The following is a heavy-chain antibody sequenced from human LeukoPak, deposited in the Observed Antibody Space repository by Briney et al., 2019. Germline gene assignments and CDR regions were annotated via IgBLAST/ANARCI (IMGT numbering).Heavy chain of an antibody. V-gene: IGHV4-4*07. Sequence: SETLSLTCTVSGGSFSSFYWSWIRQSAGKGLEWIGRAFLTGPTNYNPSLKSRVIISLDTSRNQFSLQLNSVTAADTAVYYCARGDGDYDPHFFDYWGHGILVTVSS. CDR3: ARGDGDYDPHFFDY. J-gene: IGHJ4*01. CDR1: GGSFSSFY. D-gene: IGHD4-17*01. CDR2: AFLTGPT.